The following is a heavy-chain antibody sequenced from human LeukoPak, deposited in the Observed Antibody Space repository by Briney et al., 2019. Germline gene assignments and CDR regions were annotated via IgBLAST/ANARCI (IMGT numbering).Heavy chain of an antibody. CDR1: GFTFSTYW. V-gene: IGHV3-7*01. CDR2: IKEDGSVM. D-gene: IGHD4-17*01. Sequence: GALRLSCAASGFTFSTYWMVWVRQAPGKGLEWVANIKEDGSVMYYSGSVKGRFTISRDNAKNSLFLQMNSLRGEDTAVYYCAKARYGDCGWGQGTLVTVSS. CDR3: AKARYGDCG. J-gene: IGHJ4*02.